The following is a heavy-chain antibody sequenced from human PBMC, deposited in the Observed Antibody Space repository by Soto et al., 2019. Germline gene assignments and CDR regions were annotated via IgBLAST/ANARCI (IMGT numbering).Heavy chain of an antibody. CDR3: TTDSRTTMPEVRFDY. CDR2: MNPNSGNT. CDR1: GYTFTSYD. J-gene: IGHJ4*01. D-gene: IGHD3-10*01. Sequence: ASVKVSCKASGYTFTSYDINWVRQATGQGLEWMGWMNPNSGNTGYAQKFQGRVTMTRNTSISTAYMELNSVKIEDTGVYYCTTDSRTTMPEVRFDYWGHGTLVTVSS. V-gene: IGHV1-8*01.